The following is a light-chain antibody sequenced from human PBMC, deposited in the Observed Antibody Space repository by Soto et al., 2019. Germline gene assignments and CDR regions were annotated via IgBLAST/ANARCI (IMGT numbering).Light chain of an antibody. Sequence: AIQMTQSPSSLSASVGDRVTITCRASQGIKNDLGWYHQKPGRAPKLLIYVASNLESGFPSRFSGSGSGTDFTLTISSLQPEDFATYYCLQDYSYPLTFGGGTKVEIK. CDR2: VAS. J-gene: IGKJ4*01. CDR3: LQDYSYPLT. V-gene: IGKV1-6*01. CDR1: QGIKND.